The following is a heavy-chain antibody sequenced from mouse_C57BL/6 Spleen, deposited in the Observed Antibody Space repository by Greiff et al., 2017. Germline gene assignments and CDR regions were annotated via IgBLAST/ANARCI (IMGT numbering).Heavy chain of an antibody. J-gene: IGHJ3*01. CDR3: ARRDSSGSWFAY. CDR2: INPNNGGT. D-gene: IGHD3-2*02. Sequence: EVKLMESGPELVKPGASVKISCKASGYTFTDYYTNWVKQSHGKSLEWIGDINPNNGGTSYNQKFKGKATLTVDKSSSPAYMELRSLTSEDSAVYYCARRDSSGSWFAYWGQGTLVTVSA. CDR1: GYTFTDYY. V-gene: IGHV1-26*01.